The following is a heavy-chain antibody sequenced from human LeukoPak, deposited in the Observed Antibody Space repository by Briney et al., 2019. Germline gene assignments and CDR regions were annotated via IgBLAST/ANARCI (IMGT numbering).Heavy chain of an antibody. J-gene: IGHJ4*02. CDR2: ISGSGGST. CDR1: GFTFSSYA. CDR3: AKAIWFGELRGTPFDY. D-gene: IGHD3-10*01. Sequence: GGSLRLSCAASGFTFSSYAMSWVRQAPGKGLEWVSAISGSGGSTYYADSVKGRFTISRDNSKNPLYLQMNSLRAEDTAVYYCAKAIWFGELRGTPFDYWGQGTLVTVSS. V-gene: IGHV3-23*01.